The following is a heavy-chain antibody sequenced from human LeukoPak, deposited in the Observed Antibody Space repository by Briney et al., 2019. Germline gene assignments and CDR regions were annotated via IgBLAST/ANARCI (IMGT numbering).Heavy chain of an antibody. V-gene: IGHV4-59*01. CDR2: IYYSGST. Sequence: NPSETLSLTCTVSGGSISSYYWSWIRQPPGKGLEWIGYIYYSGSTNYNPSLKSRVTISVDTSKNQFSLKLSSVTAADTAVYYCARSYVWGSYIDYWGQGTLVTVSS. CDR3: ARSYVWGSYIDY. J-gene: IGHJ4*02. CDR1: GGSISSYY. D-gene: IGHD3-16*01.